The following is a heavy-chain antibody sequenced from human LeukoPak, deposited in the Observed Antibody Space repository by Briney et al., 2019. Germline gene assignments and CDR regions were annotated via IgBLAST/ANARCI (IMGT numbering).Heavy chain of an antibody. Sequence: PSQTLSLTCTVSGASMSGQHWSWIRQPPGKGLEWIAWIHYDGRTNYNPSLKSRLSLSVDTSTNQFSLSLNSVTAADTAVYFYARHLNGGTHPLDNWGPGIRVIVSP. V-gene: IGHV4-59*08. CDR3: ARHLNGGTHPLDN. CDR1: GASMSGQH. J-gene: IGHJ4*02. CDR2: IHYDGRT. D-gene: IGHD2-8*01.